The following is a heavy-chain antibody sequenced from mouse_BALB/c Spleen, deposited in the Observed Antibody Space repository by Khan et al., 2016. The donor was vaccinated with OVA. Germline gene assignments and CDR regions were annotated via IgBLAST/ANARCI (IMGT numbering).Heavy chain of an antibody. D-gene: IGHD1-1*01. CDR1: GFTFSTFA. J-gene: IGHJ3*01. Sequence: EVELVESGGGLVKPGGPLKLSCAASGFTFSTFAMSWVRQTPEKRLDWVATISSGGDYTYYADSVKGRFTISRDTAKNTLYLQMSSLRSEDTAMYYCARHNYGPFAYWGQGTLVTVSA. CDR3: ARHNYGPFAY. V-gene: IGHV5-9-3*01. CDR2: ISSGGDYT.